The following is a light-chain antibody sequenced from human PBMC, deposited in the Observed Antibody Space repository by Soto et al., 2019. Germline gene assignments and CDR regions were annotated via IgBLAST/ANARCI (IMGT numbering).Light chain of an antibody. Sequence: EIVITQSPSTLSFSPVERCTPSCRASQNIRSNVAWYQQRPGQAPRLLIYGTSSRATGIPTRFSGSGSGTEFTLTISSLHSEDFAVYYCQQYNNWPAITFGQGTRLEI. CDR2: GTS. CDR1: QNIRSN. V-gene: IGKV3D-15*01. J-gene: IGKJ5*01. CDR3: QQYNNWPAIT.